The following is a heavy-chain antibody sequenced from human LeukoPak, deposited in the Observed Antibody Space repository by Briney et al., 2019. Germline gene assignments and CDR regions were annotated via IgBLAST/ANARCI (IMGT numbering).Heavy chain of an antibody. J-gene: IGHJ3*02. V-gene: IGHV3-74*01. Sequence: AGGSLRLSCAASGFTFSSYWMHWVRQAPGKGLVWVSRINSDGSSTSYADSVKGRFTISRDNAKNTLYLQMNSLRAEDTAVYYCARPGRTDAFDIWGQGTMVTVSS. CDR3: ARPGRTDAFDI. CDR1: GFTFSSYW. CDR2: INSDGSST.